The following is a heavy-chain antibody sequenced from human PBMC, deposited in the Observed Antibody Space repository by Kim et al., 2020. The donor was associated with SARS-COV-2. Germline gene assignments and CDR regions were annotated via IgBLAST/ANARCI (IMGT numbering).Heavy chain of an antibody. J-gene: IGHJ6*02. Sequence: SQTLSLTCAISGDSVSSNSAAWNWIRQSPSRGLEWLGRTYYRSKWYNDYAVSVKSRITINPDTSKNQFSLQLNSVTPEDTAVYYCAKENYDILTGRYYYYYYGMDVWGQGTTVTVSS. V-gene: IGHV6-1*01. CDR3: AKENYDILTGRYYYYYYGMDV. CDR1: GDSVSSNSAA. D-gene: IGHD3-9*01. CDR2: TYYRSKWYN.